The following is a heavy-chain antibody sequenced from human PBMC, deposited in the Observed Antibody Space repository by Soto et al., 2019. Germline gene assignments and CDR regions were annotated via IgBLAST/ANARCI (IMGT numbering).Heavy chain of an antibody. Sequence: VQLVESGGGLIQPGGSLRLSCAASGFTVSSNHMTWVRQAPGRGPEWVSTIYYNGNTFYADSVKGRFTISRDNSKKMLYLKMNSLRAEDTALYYCATGGDTAKDGYWGQGTLVTVSS. D-gene: IGHD5-18*01. V-gene: IGHV3-53*01. CDR2: IYYNGNT. CDR3: ATGGDTAKDGY. CDR1: GFTVSSNH. J-gene: IGHJ4*02.